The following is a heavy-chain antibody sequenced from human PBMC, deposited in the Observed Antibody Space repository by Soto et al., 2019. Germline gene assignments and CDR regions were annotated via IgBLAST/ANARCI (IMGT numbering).Heavy chain of an antibody. CDR3: ARVDYGDYYNWFDP. D-gene: IGHD4-17*01. CDR2: IYYSGST. Sequence: SETLSLTCTVSGGSISSGGYYWSWIRQHPGKGLEWIGYIYYSGSTYYNPSLKSRVTISVDTSKNQFSLKLSSVTAADTAVYYCARVDYGDYYNWFDPWGQGTLVTVSS. V-gene: IGHV4-31*03. CDR1: GGSISSGGYY. J-gene: IGHJ5*02.